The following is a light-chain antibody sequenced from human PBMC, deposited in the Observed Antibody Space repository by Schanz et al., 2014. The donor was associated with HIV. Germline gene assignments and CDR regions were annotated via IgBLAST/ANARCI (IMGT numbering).Light chain of an antibody. CDR3: AAWDDSLNGWV. CDR1: SSNIGINT. CDR2: ANM. Sequence: QSVLTQPPSVSGTPGQRVTILGSGSSSNIGINTVNWYQHLPGTAPKLLMYANMERPSGVPDRFSGSGSGTSASLAISGLQSEDEADYYCAAWDDSLNGWVFRGGTKLTVL. V-gene: IGLV1-44*01. J-gene: IGLJ3*02.